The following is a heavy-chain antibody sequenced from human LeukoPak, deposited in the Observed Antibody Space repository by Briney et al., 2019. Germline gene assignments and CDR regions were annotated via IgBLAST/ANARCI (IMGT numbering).Heavy chain of an antibody. CDR1: GYSISSGYY. CDR3: ARDTQHSRGYSGYADFDY. J-gene: IGHJ4*02. D-gene: IGHD5-12*01. CDR2: IYHSGST. Sequence: SETLSLTCTVSGYSISSGYYWGWIRPPPGKGLEWIGSIYHSGSTYYNPSLKSRVTISVDTSKNQFSLKLSSVTAADTAVYYCARDTQHSRGYSGYADFDYWGEGTLVTVSS. V-gene: IGHV4-38-2*02.